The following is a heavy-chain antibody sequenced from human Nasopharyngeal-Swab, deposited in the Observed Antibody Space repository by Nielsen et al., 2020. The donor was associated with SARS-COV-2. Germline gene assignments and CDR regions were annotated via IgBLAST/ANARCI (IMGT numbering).Heavy chain of an antibody. Sequence: GESLKISCAASGSTFSSYWMHWVRQAPGKGLVWVSRISIDGSSTSYADSVKGRFTISRDNAKNTLYLQMNSLRAEDTAVYYCAKRDCSNAVCRYYFDYWGQGTLVTVSS. D-gene: IGHD2-8*01. J-gene: IGHJ4*02. CDR2: ISIDGSST. CDR1: GSTFSSYW. V-gene: IGHV3-74*01. CDR3: AKRDCSNAVCRYYFDY.